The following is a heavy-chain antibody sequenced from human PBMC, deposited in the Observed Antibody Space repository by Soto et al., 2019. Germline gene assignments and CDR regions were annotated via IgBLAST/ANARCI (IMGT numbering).Heavy chain of an antibody. J-gene: IGHJ4*02. V-gene: IGHV3-23*01. CDR2: ISGSGDST. CDR3: ARRGPGTYFTY. CDR1: GFTFSSYA. D-gene: IGHD1-1*01. Sequence: EVQLLDSGGGLVQPGGSLRLSCAASGFTFSSYAMNWVRQAPGKGLEWVSVISGSGDSTYYADSVKGRFTISRDNSKNTLYLQMTSLRTEDTAVYYCARRGPGTYFTYWGQGTLVTVSS.